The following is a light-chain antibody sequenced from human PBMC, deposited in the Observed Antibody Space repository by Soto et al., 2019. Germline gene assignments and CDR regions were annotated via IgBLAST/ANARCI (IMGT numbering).Light chain of an antibody. CDR3: TSYASGSAYV. V-gene: IGLV2-18*02. Sequence: QSALTHPPSVSGSPGQSVAISCTGTSSDVGGYNRVSWYQQAPGKAPKLLIYDVSNRPSGGSTRFSGSKSGNTASLTISGLQAEDEADYYYTSYASGSAYVCGPGTKLTVL. J-gene: IGLJ1*01. CDR1: SSDVGGYNR. CDR2: DVS.